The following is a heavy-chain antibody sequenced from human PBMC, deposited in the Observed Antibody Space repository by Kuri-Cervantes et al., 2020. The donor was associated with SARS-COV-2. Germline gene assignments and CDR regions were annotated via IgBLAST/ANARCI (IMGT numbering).Heavy chain of an antibody. D-gene: IGHD3-9*01. V-gene: IGHV3-23*01. J-gene: IGHJ4*02. CDR1: GFTFSSYA. CDR3: AKGRAILRYFDWSFDY. Sequence: SCAASGFTFSSYAMSWVRQAPGKGLEWVSAISGSGGSTYYADSVKGRFTISRDNSKNTLYLQMNSLRAEDTAVYYCAKGRAILRYFDWSFDYWGQGNRVIVSS. CDR2: ISGSGGST.